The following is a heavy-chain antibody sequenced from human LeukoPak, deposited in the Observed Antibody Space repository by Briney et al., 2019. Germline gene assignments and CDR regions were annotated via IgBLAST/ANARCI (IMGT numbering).Heavy chain of an antibody. CDR2: IYYSGST. CDR3: ARQRIAAAEDY. Sequence: SETLSLTCTVSGGSISSSSYYWGWIRRPPGKELEWIGSIYYSGSTYYNPFLKSRVTISVDTSKNQCSLQLSSVTGADTAVYYCARQRIAAAEDYWGQGTLVTVSS. V-gene: IGHV4-39*01. D-gene: IGHD6-25*01. J-gene: IGHJ4*02. CDR1: GGSISSSSYY.